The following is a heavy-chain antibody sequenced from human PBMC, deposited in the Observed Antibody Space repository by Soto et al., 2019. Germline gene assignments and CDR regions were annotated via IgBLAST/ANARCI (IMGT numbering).Heavy chain of an antibody. D-gene: IGHD1-1*01. CDR3: VRDGTKTLRDWFDP. CDR2: IYATGTT. Sequence: ETLSLTCTVSGASISGFYWSWIRKSAGKGLEWIGRIYATGTTDYNLSLKSRVMMSVDTSKKQFSLKLRSVTAADTAVYYCVRDGTKTLRDWFDPWGQGISVTVS. V-gene: IGHV4-4*07. J-gene: IGHJ5*02. CDR1: GASISGFY.